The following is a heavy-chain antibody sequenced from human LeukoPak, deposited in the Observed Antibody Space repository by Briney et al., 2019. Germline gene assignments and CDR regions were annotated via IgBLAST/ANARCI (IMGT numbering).Heavy chain of an antibody. Sequence: PGGSLRLSCAASGFTFSSYTMSWIRQAPGKGLEWVSYISSSGSTIYYADSVKGRFTISRDNAKNSLYLQMNSLRAEDTAVYYCARDKGESSTWLNWFDPWGQGTLVTVSS. V-gene: IGHV3-11*01. CDR2: ISSSGSTI. D-gene: IGHD6-13*01. J-gene: IGHJ5*02. CDR3: ARDKGESSTWLNWFDP. CDR1: GFTFSSYT.